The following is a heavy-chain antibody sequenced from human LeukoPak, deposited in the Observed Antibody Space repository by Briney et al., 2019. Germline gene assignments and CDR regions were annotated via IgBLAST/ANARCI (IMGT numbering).Heavy chain of an antibody. CDR2: IKTRANSYTP. Sequence: RGSLTLSCPPSGFAFSDHYMDWVRQAPGKGLEWVGRIKTRANSYTPEYAASVKGRFTVSRDDSTNSLNQQMNSLKIEDTAVYYCGKLSGRSSPNDYWGQGTLVTVSS. D-gene: IGHD1-26*01. J-gene: IGHJ4*02. CDR3: GKLSGRSSPNDY. CDR1: GFAFSDHY. V-gene: IGHV3-72*01.